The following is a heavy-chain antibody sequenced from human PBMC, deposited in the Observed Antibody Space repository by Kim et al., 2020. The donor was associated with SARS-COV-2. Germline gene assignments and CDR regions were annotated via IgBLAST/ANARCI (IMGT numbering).Heavy chain of an antibody. J-gene: IGHJ4*02. CDR2: ST. D-gene: IGHD3-10*01. Sequence: STYYPDSVKGRFTVSRDNSKNTLFLQVNGLRAEDSAVYYCARGGFGGLDYWGQGTQVTVSS. V-gene: IGHV3-53*01. CDR3: ARGGFGGLDY.